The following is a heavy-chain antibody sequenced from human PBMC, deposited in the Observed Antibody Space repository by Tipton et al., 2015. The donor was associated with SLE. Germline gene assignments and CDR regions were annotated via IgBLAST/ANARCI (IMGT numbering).Heavy chain of an antibody. Sequence: SLRLSCAASGFTFSSYAMHWVRQAPGKGLEWVAVISYDGSNKYYADSVKGRFTISRGNSKNTLYLQMNSLRAEDTAVYYCATEITMIVVDWGQGTLVTVSS. D-gene: IGHD3-22*01. CDR1: GFTFSSYA. CDR3: ATEITMIVVD. V-gene: IGHV3-30*04. CDR2: ISYDGSNK. J-gene: IGHJ1*01.